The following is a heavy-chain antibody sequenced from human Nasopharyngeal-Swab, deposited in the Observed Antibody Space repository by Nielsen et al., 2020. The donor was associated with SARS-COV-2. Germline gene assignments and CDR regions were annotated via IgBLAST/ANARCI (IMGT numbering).Heavy chain of an antibody. Sequence: ASVKVSCKASGYTFTGYYMHWVRQAPGQGLEWMGWINPNSGGTNYAQKFQGWVTMTRDTSISTAYMKLSRLRSDDTAVYYCARSEGYCSGGSCLGGYGMDVWGQGTTVTVSS. J-gene: IGHJ6*02. D-gene: IGHD2-15*01. CDR1: GYTFTGYY. V-gene: IGHV1-2*04. CDR3: ARSEGYCSGGSCLGGYGMDV. CDR2: INPNSGGT.